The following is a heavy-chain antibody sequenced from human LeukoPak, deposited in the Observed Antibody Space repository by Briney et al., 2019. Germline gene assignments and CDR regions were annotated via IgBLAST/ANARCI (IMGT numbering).Heavy chain of an antibody. CDR2: ISYDGSNK. D-gene: IGHD3-10*01. V-gene: IGHV3-30*03. CDR1: GFTFSSYG. J-gene: IGHJ4*02. CDR3: ASPPYSSGTYYVY. Sequence: GRSLRLSCAASGFTFSSYGMHWVRQAPGKGLEWVAVISYDGSNKYYADSVKGRFTISRDNSKNTLYLQMNSLRDEDTAVYYCASPPYSSGTYYVYWGQGTLVTVSS.